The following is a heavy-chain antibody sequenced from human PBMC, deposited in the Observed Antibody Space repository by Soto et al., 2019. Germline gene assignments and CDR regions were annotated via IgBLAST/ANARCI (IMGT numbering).Heavy chain of an antibody. V-gene: IGHV6-1*01. Sequence: PSQTLSLTCALSGDSVSSYRAAWNWFRQSPSRGLEWLGRTYYRSKWYNDYEASVKSRITIDPNTSKNQFSLQLNSVTPEDTAVYYCSRELELLSGSRYSYYCMDVWGQGTTVTVSS. D-gene: IGHD1-7*01. J-gene: IGHJ6*02. CDR1: GDSVSSYRAA. CDR2: TYYRSKWYN. CDR3: SRELELLSGSRYSYYCMDV.